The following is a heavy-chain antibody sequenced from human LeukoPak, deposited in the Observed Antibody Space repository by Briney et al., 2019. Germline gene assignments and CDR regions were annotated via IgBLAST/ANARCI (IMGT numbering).Heavy chain of an antibody. CDR1: GFTFSSYA. CDR2: ISYDGSNK. D-gene: IGHD6-6*01. Sequence: GGSLRLSCAASGFTFSSYAMHWVRQAPVKGLEWVAVISYDGSNKYYADSVKGRFTISRDNSKNTLYLQMNSLRAEDTAVYYCARDEQLRFDYWGQGTLVTVSS. CDR3: ARDEQLRFDY. J-gene: IGHJ4*02. V-gene: IGHV3-30-3*01.